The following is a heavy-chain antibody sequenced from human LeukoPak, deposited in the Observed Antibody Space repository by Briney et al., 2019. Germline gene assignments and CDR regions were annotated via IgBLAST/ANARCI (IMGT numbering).Heavy chain of an antibody. CDR1: GGSFSGYY. CDR3: ARGPYSSSRMYAEYFQH. J-gene: IGHJ1*01. CDR2: INHSGST. V-gene: IGHV4-34*01. D-gene: IGHD6-13*01. Sequence: SETLSLTCAVYGGSFSGYYWSWIRQPPGKGLEWIGEINHSGSTNYNPSLKSRVTISVDTSKNQFSLKLSSVTAADTAVYYCARGPYSSSRMYAEYFQHWGQGTLVTVSS.